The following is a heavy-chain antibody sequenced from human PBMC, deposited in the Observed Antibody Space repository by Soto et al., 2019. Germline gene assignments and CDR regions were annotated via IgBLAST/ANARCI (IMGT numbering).Heavy chain of an antibody. CDR2: ISGSGSYI. CDR1: GFTFRTYS. J-gene: IGHJ4*02. D-gene: IGHD2-8*01. CDR3: ARDLMSGNSIDFDY. V-gene: IGHV3-21*01. Sequence: PXGSLRLSCSASGFTFRTYSMNWVRQAPGKGLEWVSSISGSGSYIYHADSVKGRFTISRDNAKNSLYLQMNSLRAEDTAIYYCARDLMSGNSIDFDYWGQGTLVTVSS.